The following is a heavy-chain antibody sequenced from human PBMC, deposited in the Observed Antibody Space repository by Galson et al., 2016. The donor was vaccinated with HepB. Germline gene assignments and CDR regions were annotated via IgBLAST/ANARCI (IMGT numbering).Heavy chain of an antibody. CDR3: TTSVGANEFDY. D-gene: IGHD1-26*01. CDR1: GFTFRSYT. Sequence: SLRLSCAASGFTFRSYTMSWVRQAPGKGLEWVGRIKSKGDGETTDYAAPVKGRFTVSRDDSKNTLYLQMNSLKTEDTAVYHCTTSVGANEFDYWGQGTLVTVSS. J-gene: IGHJ4*02. CDR2: IKSKGDGETT. V-gene: IGHV3-15*01.